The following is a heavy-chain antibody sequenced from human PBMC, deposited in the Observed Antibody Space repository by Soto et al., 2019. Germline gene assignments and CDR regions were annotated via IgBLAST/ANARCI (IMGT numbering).Heavy chain of an antibody. CDR2: IYYSGTT. J-gene: IGHJ4*02. CDR3: ARHEGGLNAHIDN. V-gene: IGHV4-28*01. CDR1: GYSISSSNW. Sequence: SETLSLTCAVSGYSISSSNWWGWIRQPPGKGLEWIGYIYYSGTTYYNPSLKSRVTISIDTSRNQFSLKLSSVTAADTAIYYCARHEGGLNAHIDNWGQGTLVTVSS. D-gene: IGHD1-1*01.